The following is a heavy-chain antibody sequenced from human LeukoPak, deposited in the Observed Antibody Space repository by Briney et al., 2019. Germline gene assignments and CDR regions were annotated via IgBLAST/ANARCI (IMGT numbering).Heavy chain of an antibody. V-gene: IGHV3-30*04. J-gene: IGHJ6*04. Sequence: GGSLRLSCAASGFTFSSYAMHWVRQAPGKGLEWVAVISYDGSNKYYADSVKGRFTISRDNSKNTLYLQMNSLRAEDTAVYYCAREDIVVVPAAMDYYYGMDVWGKGTTVTASS. D-gene: IGHD2-2*01. CDR2: ISYDGSNK. CDR3: AREDIVVVPAAMDYYYGMDV. CDR1: GFTFSSYA.